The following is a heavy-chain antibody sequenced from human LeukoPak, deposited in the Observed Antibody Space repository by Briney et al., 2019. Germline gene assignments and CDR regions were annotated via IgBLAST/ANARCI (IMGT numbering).Heavy chain of an antibody. CDR1: GFTFSSYA. CDR2: ISGSGGST. Sequence: GESLRLSCAASGFTFSSYAMSWVRQAPGKGLELVSAISGSGGSTYYADSVKGRFTISRDNSKNTLYLQMNSLRAEDTAVYYCAKVGYSYGIMDVWGKGTTLTVSS. CDR3: AKVGYSYGIMDV. D-gene: IGHD5-18*01. J-gene: IGHJ6*03. V-gene: IGHV3-23*01.